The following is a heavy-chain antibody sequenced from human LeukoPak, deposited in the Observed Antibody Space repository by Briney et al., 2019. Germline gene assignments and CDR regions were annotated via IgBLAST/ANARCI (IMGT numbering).Heavy chain of an antibody. V-gene: IGHV3-23*01. CDR2: ISAGGGSP. Sequence: GGSLRLSCAASGFTFSGYAMSWVRQAPGKGLEWVSSISAGGGSPYYADSVKGRFTISRDNSKNTLYLQMNSLRVEDTALYYCAKALGDYYFDYWGQGTLVTVSS. CDR1: GFTFSGYA. CDR3: AKALGDYYFDY. J-gene: IGHJ4*02.